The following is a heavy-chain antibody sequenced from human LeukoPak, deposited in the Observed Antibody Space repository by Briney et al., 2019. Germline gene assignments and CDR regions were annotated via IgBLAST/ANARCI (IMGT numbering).Heavy chain of an antibody. V-gene: IGHV4-59*01. D-gene: IGHD4-23*01. CDR2: IYYSGST. J-gene: IGHJ3*02. CDR1: GGSISSYY. CDR3: ARDGGATVVTGTDAFDI. Sequence: SETLSLTCTVSGGSISSYYWSWIRQPPGKGLEWIGYIYYSGSTNYNPSLKSRVTISVDTSKTQFSLKLSSVPAADTAVYYCARDGGATVVTGTDAFDIWGQGTMVTVSS.